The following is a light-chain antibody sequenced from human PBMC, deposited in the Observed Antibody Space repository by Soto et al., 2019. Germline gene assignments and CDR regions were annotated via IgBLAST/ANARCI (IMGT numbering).Light chain of an antibody. CDR3: QQYNSYPIT. CDR1: QGISNY. J-gene: IGKJ5*01. V-gene: IGKV1-16*01. Sequence: EIQMTQSPSTLSASVGDRVTITCRASQGISNYLAWFQQKPGKAPKPLIYAASSLQSGVLSRFSGSGSGTDFTLIISSLQPEDFATYYCQQYNSYPITFGQGTRLEIK. CDR2: AAS.